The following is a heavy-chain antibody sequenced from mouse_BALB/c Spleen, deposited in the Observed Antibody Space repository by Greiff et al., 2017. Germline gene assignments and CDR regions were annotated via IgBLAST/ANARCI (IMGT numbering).Heavy chain of an antibody. D-gene: IGHD1-1*02. CDR3: ARSGGNYVFDY. V-gene: IGHV1-63*02. CDR2: IYPGGGYT. Sequence: QVHVKQSGAELVRPGTSVKMSCKAAGYTFTNYWIGWVKQRPGHGLEWIGDIYPGGGYTNYNEKFKGKATLAADTSSSTAYMQLSSLTSEDSAIDYCARSGGNYVFDYWGQGTTLTVSS. CDR1: GYTFTNYW. J-gene: IGHJ2*01.